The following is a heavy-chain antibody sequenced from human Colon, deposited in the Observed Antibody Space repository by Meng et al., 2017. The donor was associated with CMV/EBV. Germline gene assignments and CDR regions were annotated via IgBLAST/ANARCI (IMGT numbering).Heavy chain of an antibody. CDR3: ARGDLARLFSYYYGMDV. J-gene: IGHJ6*02. CDR1: GYTFSDHY. Sequence: ASVKVSCKASGYTFSDHYIHWVQQAPGQGLEWMGWINPNSGGRNFAQQFQGRVSMTRDTSINTVYMELTGLTSDDTAVYYCARGDLARLFSYYYGMDVWGQGTTVTVSS. D-gene: IGHD3-22*01. CDR2: INPNSGGR. V-gene: IGHV1-2*02.